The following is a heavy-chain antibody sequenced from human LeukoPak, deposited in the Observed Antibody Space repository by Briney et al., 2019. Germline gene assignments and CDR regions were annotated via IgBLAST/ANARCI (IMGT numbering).Heavy chain of an antibody. D-gene: IGHD1-26*01. CDR3: TQIVGAAYY. CDR2: IRSKANSYAT. V-gene: IGHV3-73*01. Sequence: PGGSLRLSCAASGFTFSGSAMHWVRQASGKGLEWVGRIRSKANSYATAYAASVKGRFTISRDDPKNTAYLQMNSLKTEDTAVYYCTQIVGAAYYWGQGTLVTVSS. J-gene: IGHJ4*02. CDR1: GFTFSGSA.